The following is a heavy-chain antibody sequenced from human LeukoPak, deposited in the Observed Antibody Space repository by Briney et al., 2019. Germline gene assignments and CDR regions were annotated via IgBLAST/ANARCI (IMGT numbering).Heavy chain of an antibody. V-gene: IGHV3-64*01. D-gene: IGHD6-19*01. CDR3: ARDYSSGWTYYYYYYMDV. CDR2: ISSNGGST. J-gene: IGHJ6*03. Sequence: GGSLRLSCAASGFTFSSYAMHWVRQAPGKGLEYVSAISSNGGSTYYANSVKGRFTISRDNSKNTLYLQMGSLRAEDMAVYYCARDYSSGWTYYYYYYMDVWGKGTTVTASS. CDR1: GFTFSSYA.